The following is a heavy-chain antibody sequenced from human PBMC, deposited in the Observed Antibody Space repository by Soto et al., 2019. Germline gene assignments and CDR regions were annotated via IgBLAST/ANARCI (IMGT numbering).Heavy chain of an antibody. J-gene: IGHJ4*02. V-gene: IGHV3-23*01. CDR2: ISGSGGST. D-gene: IGHD3-10*01. CDR3: AKDGTVPRGGFDY. Sequence: GGSLRLSCAASGFTFSSYAMSWVRQAPGKGLEWVSAISGSGGSTYYADSVKGRFTISRDNSKNTLYLQMKSLRAEDTAVYYCAKDGTVPRGGFDYWGQGTLVTVSS. CDR1: GFTFSSYA.